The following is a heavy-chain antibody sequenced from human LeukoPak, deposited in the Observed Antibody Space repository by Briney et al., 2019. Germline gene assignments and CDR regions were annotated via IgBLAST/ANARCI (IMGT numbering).Heavy chain of an antibody. CDR2: ISSNGGTT. CDR1: GFTFSNYA. D-gene: IGHD1-26*01. J-gene: IGHJ4*02. CDR3: ARGGAVIEGATSIGY. V-gene: IGHV3-64*01. Sequence: PGGSLRLSCAASGFTFSNYAMRWVRQAPGKGLEYVSVISSNGGTTYFANSVKGRFTISREDSKNTLYFQMSSLISEDMAWYYCARGGAVIEGATSIGYSGQGKPVTVSS.